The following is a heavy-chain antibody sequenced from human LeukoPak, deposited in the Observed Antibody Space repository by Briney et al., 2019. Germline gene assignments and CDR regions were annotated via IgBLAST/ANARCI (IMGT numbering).Heavy chain of an antibody. Sequence: GGSLRLSCVASGFTFSSYSMNWVRQAPGKGLEWVSSISSSSSYIYYADSVKGRFTISRDNAKNSLYLQMNSLRAEDTAVYYCARLNYDILTGSVYYYYYMDVWGKGTTVTISS. J-gene: IGHJ6*03. CDR2: ISSSSSYI. D-gene: IGHD3-9*01. CDR1: GFTFSSYS. CDR3: ARLNYDILTGSVYYYYYMDV. V-gene: IGHV3-21*04.